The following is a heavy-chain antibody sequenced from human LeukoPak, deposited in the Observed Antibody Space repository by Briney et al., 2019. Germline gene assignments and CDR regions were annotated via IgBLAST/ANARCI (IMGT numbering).Heavy chain of an antibody. J-gene: IGHJ4*02. D-gene: IGHD6-6*01. CDR1: GYSFTSYW. CDR3: ARRDPYSSSALFDY. V-gene: IGHV5-51*01. Sequence: GESLKIYCKGSGYSFTSYWIDWVRQMPGKGLEWMGIIYPGDSDTRYSPSFQGQVTISAHKSISTAYLQWSSLKASDTAMYYCARRDPYSSSALFDYWGQGTLVTVSS. CDR2: IYPGDSDT.